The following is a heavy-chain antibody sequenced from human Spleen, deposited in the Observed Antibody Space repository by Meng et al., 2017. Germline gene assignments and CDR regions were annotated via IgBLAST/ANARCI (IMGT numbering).Heavy chain of an antibody. CDR2: IYHSGST. V-gene: IGHV4-38-2*02. D-gene: IGHD2/OR15-2a*01. Sequence: SSPLSFTVTVSGYSSISGYYWGWIRQPAGKGLEWIVSIYHSGSTYYNPSLKSRVTISVDTSKNQFSLKLSSVNAADTAVYYCARVRLSRLSGYFDYWGHGTLVTVSS. CDR3: ARVRLSRLSGYFDY. J-gene: IGHJ4*01. CDR1: GYSSISGYY.